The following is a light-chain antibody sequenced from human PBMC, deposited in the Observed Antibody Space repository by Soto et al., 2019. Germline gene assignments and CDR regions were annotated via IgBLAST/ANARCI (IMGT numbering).Light chain of an antibody. J-gene: IGKJ1*01. V-gene: IGKV2-30*02. CDR3: MQGTQWPWT. CDR1: QSLGHSDEATY. Sequence: EVVLTQSPLSLPVTVGQPASISCRSSQSLGHSDEATYLNWFHQRPGQSPRRLIYTVSVRDSGVPNRFSGSGSGTDFTLKISRMEAEDVGIFYCMQGTQWPWTFGQGTKVEI. CDR2: TVS.